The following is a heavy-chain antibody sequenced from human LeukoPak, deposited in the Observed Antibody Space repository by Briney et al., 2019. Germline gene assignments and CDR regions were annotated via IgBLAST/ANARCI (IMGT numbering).Heavy chain of an antibody. CDR3: ARVPLSDSSGHYYQH. Sequence: ASVKVSCKTSGYTFANYGMHWVRQAPRQSLEWMGWINTGNGNTKSSQKFQDRVALTRDTSASTAYMELNSLSSEDTAVYYCARVPLSDSSGHYYQHWGQGTLVTVSS. CDR1: GYTFANYG. D-gene: IGHD3-22*01. CDR2: INTGNGNT. J-gene: IGHJ1*01. V-gene: IGHV1-3*04.